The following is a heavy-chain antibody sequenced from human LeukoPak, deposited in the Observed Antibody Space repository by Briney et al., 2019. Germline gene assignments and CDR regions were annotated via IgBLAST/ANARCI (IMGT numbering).Heavy chain of an antibody. D-gene: IGHD5-18*01. V-gene: IGHV3-30*18. J-gene: IGHJ4*02. CDR2: ISYDGSNK. Sequence: PGGSLRLSCAASGFTFSSYGMHWVRQAPGKGLEWVAVISYDGSNKYYADSVKGRFTISRDNSKNTLYLQMNSLRAEDTAVYYCAKVRGYSYGQFFDYWGQGTLVTVSP. CDR1: GFTFSSYG. CDR3: AKVRGYSYGQFFDY.